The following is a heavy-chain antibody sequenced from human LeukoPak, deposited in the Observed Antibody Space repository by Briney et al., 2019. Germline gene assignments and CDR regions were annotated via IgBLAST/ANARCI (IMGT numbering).Heavy chain of an antibody. CDR3: AKYNTGWYFDY. D-gene: IGHD6-19*01. V-gene: IGHV5-51*01. Sequence: GESLQISCKGSGYSFTSSWIGWVRQLPGKGLEWMAIIYPDDSDTRYSPSFQGQVTISADNSISTAYLQWSSLKASDTAIYYCAKYNTGWYFDYWGQGTLVTVSS. J-gene: IGHJ4*02. CDR2: IYPDDSDT. CDR1: GYSFTSSW.